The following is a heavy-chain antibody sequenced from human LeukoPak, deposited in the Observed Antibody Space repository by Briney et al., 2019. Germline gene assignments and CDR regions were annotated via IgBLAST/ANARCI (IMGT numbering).Heavy chain of an antibody. CDR3: ARGTYGDFKRGFDY. CDR2: TYYRSKWYN. Sequence: SQTLSLTCAISGDSVSSNSAAWNWIRQSPSGGLEWLGRTYYRSKWYNDYAVSVKSRITINPDTSKNQFSLQLNSVTPEDTAVYYCARGTYGDFKRGFDYWGQGTLVTVSS. CDR1: GDSVSSNSAA. V-gene: IGHV6-1*01. J-gene: IGHJ4*02. D-gene: IGHD4-17*01.